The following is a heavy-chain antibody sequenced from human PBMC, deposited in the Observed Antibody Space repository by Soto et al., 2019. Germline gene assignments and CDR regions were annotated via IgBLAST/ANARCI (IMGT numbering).Heavy chain of an antibody. D-gene: IGHD4-17*01. CDR2: IFDGGSA. CDR3: VSVEGTPTVTGDYYYYAADA. J-gene: IGHJ6*02. Sequence: GTLSPTCPVSGVTIPYYYLSLIRQAPRKGLEWLGYIFDGGSANYNPSLKSRVSFSLDKSQNQLSLKLTSVTGADTAIYYCVSVEGTPTVTGDYYYYAADAWGQGNAVTVYS. CDR1: GVTIPYYY. V-gene: IGHV4-59*12.